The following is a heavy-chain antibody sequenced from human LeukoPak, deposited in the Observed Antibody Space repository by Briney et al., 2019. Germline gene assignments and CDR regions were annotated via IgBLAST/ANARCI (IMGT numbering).Heavy chain of an antibody. V-gene: IGHV1-46*01. D-gene: IGHD1-7*01. CDR2: INPSGGST. J-gene: IGHJ4*02. Sequence: ASVKVSCKASGYTFTSYYMHWVRQAPGQGLEWMGIINPSGGSTSYAQKFQGRVTMTRDMSTSTVYMELSSLRSDDTAVYYCARDPQTNYFDYWGQGTLVTVSS. CDR1: GYTFTSYY. CDR3: ARDPQTNYFDY.